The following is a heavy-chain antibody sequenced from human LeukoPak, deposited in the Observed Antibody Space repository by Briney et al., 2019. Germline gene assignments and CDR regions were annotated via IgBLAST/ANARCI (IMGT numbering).Heavy chain of an antibody. J-gene: IGHJ4*02. D-gene: IGHD3-10*01. CDR3: ASGEGIPYYFDY. Sequence: SQTLSLTCTVSGGSISSGNYYWSWIRQPAGKGLEWIGHISTSGGTNCNPSLESRVTISVDTSKNQFSLKLSSVTAADTAVYYCASGEGIPYYFDYWGQGTLVTVSS. V-gene: IGHV4-61*09. CDR2: ISTSGGT. CDR1: GGSISSGNYY.